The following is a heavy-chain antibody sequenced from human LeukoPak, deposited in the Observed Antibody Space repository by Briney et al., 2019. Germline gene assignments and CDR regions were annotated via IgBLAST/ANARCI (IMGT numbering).Heavy chain of an antibody. J-gene: IGHJ3*02. CDR2: IYYSGST. D-gene: IGHD5-18*01. V-gene: IGHV4-61*01. CDR1: GYSISSGYY. Sequence: SETLSLTCAVSGYSISSGYYWGWIRQPPGKGLEWIGYIYYSGSTNYNPSLKSRVTISVDTSKNQFSLKLSSVTAADTAVYYCARMVTRAFDIWGQGTMVTVSS. CDR3: ARMVTRAFDI.